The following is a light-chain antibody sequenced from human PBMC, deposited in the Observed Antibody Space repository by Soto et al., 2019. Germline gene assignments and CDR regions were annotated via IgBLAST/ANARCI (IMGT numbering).Light chain of an antibody. Sequence: QSALTQPASVSGSPGQSITISCTGTSSDVGGSNYVSWYQQYPGKVPKLLIYNVRIRPSGVSNRFSGSKSGNTASLTISGLQAEDEADYFCTSSTRDSLYVFGTGTKVTVL. CDR2: NVR. CDR3: TSSTRDSLYV. CDR1: SSDVGGSNY. J-gene: IGLJ1*01. V-gene: IGLV2-14*01.